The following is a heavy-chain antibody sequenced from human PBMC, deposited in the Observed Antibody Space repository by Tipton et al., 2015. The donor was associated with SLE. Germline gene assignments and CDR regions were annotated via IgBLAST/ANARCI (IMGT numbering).Heavy chain of an antibody. CDR2: INRDGSTI. D-gene: IGHD1-26*01. V-gene: IGHV3-74*01. CDR3: ARDLLPGYYGMDV. CDR1: GSTFRNYW. J-gene: IGHJ6*02. Sequence: SLRLSCEVSGSTFRNYWMHWVRQAPGKGLVWVARINRDGSTIDHADSVKGRFTISRDNSKNTLYLQMNSLRAEDTAVYYCARDLLPGYYGMDVWGQGTTVTVSS.